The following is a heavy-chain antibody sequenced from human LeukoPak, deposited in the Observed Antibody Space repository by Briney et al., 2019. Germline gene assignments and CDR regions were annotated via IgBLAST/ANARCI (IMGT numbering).Heavy chain of an antibody. V-gene: IGHV1-69*04. D-gene: IGHD1-26*01. CDR2: IIPTLGIA. J-gene: IGHJ3*02. CDR1: GGTFSSYA. CDR3: ASPLIYGSRDAFDI. Sequence: VASVKVSCKASGGTFSSYAISWVRQAPGQGLEWMGRIIPTLGIANYAQKFQGRVTITADKSTSTAYMELSSLRSEDTAVYYCASPLIYGSRDAFDIWGQGTMVTVSS.